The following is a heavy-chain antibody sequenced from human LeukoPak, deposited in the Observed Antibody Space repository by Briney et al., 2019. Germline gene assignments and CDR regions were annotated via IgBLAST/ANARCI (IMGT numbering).Heavy chain of an antibody. Sequence: GGSLRLSCAASGFTFSSYNMNWVRQAPGKGLEWVSSISSSNSYIYYMDSVKGRFTISRENAKNSLYLQMNSLRAGDTAVYYCARVAKERVGGVYYFDYWGQGTLVTVSS. CDR1: GFTFSSYN. CDR3: ARVAKERVGGVYYFDY. CDR2: ISSSNSYI. J-gene: IGHJ4*02. V-gene: IGHV3-21*01. D-gene: IGHD1-1*01.